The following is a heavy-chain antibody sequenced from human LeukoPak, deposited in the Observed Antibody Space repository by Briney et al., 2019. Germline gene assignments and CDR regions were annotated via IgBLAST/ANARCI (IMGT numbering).Heavy chain of an antibody. J-gene: IGHJ4*02. D-gene: IGHD3-10*01. Sequence: GGSLRLSCAASGFTFSRYGMYWVRQAPGKGLEWVAVMSYDGSNKYYADSVKGRFSISRDNSKNTLYLHMDSLRAEDTAVFYCAKVAKYYYGSETYYFFEHWGQGTPVTASS. CDR1: GFTFSRYG. CDR2: MSYDGSNK. V-gene: IGHV3-30*18. CDR3: AKVAKYYYGSETYYFFEH.